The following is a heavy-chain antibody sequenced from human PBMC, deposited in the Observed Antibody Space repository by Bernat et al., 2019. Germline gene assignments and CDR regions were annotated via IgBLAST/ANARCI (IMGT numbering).Heavy chain of an antibody. CDR3: ARHEDRNPYDGYLYWYFDV. CDR1: GYTFTEYT. Sequence: QVQLQQSGAELVKPGASVKLSCKASGYTFTEYTIHWVKQRSGQGLEWIGWFYPGSGSIKYNEKFKDKATLTADKSSSTVYMELSRLTSEDSAVYFCARHEDRNPYDGYLYWYFDVWGTGTTVTVSS. J-gene: IGHJ6*03. CDR2: FYPGSGSI. V-gene: IGHV1-2*02. D-gene: IGHD5-18*01.